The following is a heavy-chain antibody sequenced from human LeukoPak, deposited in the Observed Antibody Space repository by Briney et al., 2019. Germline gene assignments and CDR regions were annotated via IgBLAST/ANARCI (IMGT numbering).Heavy chain of an antibody. CDR1: DSTFMTNY. J-gene: IGHJ4*02. CDR3: ARGTWFGDSLGTDF. Sequence: ASVKVSCKAFDSTFMTNYMTWCGRPPGQGLGPRGWIKPNGGGTKYAQKFQGRVTMTRDTSISTAYMELNRLRSDDTAVYFCARGTWFGDSLGTDFWGQGTLVTVSS. V-gene: IGHV1-2*02. D-gene: IGHD3-10*01. CDR2: IKPNGGGT.